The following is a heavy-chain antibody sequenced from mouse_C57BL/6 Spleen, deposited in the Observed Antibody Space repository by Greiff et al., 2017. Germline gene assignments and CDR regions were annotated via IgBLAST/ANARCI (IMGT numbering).Heavy chain of an antibody. CDR1: GYTFTDYE. CDR3: TREGLYYGKNY. V-gene: IGHV1-15*01. Sequence: QVQLQQSGAELVRPGASVTLSCKASGYTFTDYEMHWVKQTPVHGLEWIGALDPETGGTAYNQKFKGKAILTADKSSSTAYMELRSLTSEDSAVYYCTREGLYYGKNYWGQGTTLTVSS. CDR2: LDPETGGT. D-gene: IGHD2-1*01. J-gene: IGHJ2*01.